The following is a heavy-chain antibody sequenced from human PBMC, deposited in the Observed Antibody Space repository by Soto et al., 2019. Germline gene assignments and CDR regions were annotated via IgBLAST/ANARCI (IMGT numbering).Heavy chain of an antibody. CDR1: GYSFTSYW. CDR2: IYPGDSDT. Sequence: GESLKISCQGSGYSFTSYWIGWVRQMPGKGLEWMGIIYPGDSDTRYSPSFQGQVTISADKSISTAYLQWSSLKASDTAMYYCKMQLGGDYYYMDVWGKGTTVTVSS. V-gene: IGHV5-51*01. J-gene: IGHJ6*03. D-gene: IGHD6-13*01. CDR3: KMQLGGDYYYMDV.